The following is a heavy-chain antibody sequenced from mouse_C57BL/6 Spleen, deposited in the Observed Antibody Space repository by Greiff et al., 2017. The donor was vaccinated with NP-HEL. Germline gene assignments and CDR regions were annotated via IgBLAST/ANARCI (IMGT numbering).Heavy chain of an antibody. CDR1: GYTFTSYW. Sequence: QVQLQQPGTELVKPGASVKLSCKASGYTFTSYWMHWVKQRPGQGLEWIGNINPSNGGTNYNEKFKSKATLTVDKSSSTAYMKLSSLTSEDTAVYYCARGNYGSSLDYWGQGTTLTVSS. CDR2: INPSNGGT. CDR3: ARGNYGSSLDY. D-gene: IGHD1-1*01. J-gene: IGHJ2*01. V-gene: IGHV1-53*01.